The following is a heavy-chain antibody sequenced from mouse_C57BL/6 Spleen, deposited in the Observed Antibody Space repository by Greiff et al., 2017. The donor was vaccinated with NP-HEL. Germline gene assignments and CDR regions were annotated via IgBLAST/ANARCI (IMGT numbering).Heavy chain of an antibody. D-gene: IGHD2-4*01. CDR1: GFTFSDYG. J-gene: IGHJ2*01. V-gene: IGHV5-17*01. CDR2: ISSGSSTI. CDR3: AGDYGHYFDY. Sequence: EVKLVESGGGLVKPGGSLKLSCAASGFTFSDYGMHWVRQAPEKGLEWVAYISSGSSTIYYADTVKGRFTISRDNAKNTLFLQMTSLRSEDTAMYYCAGDYGHYFDYWGQGTTLTVSS.